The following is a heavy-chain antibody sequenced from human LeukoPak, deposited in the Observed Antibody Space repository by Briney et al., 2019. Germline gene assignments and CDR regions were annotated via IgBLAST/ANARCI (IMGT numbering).Heavy chain of an antibody. CDR3: AKDPILYYYGSGSYGDY. V-gene: IGHV3-30*02. J-gene: IGHJ4*02. CDR2: IRYDGSNK. Sequence: GGSLRLSCAASGFTFSSYGMHWVRQAPGKGLEGVAFIRYDGSNKYYADSVKGRFTISRDNSKNTLYLQMNSLRAEDTAVYYCAKDPILYYYGSGSYGDYWGQGTLVTVSS. D-gene: IGHD3-10*01. CDR1: GFTFSSYG.